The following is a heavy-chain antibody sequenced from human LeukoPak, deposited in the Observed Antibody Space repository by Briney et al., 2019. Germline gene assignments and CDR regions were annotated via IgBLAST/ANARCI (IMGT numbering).Heavy chain of an antibody. CDR3: ARHYSSDPFDY. Sequence: SETLSLTCTVSGVSISSYYWSWVRQPPGKRLEWIGCIYNSGSTNYNPSLKSRVTISVDTSKKQISLRLSSVTAADTAVYYCARHYSSDPFDYWGQGTLVTVSS. CDR2: IYNSGST. J-gene: IGHJ4*02. CDR1: GVSISSYY. D-gene: IGHD4-11*01. V-gene: IGHV4-59*08.